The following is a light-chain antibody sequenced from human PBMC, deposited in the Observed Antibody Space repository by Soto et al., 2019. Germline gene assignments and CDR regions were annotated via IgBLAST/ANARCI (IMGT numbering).Light chain of an antibody. J-gene: IGLJ3*02. CDR1: SSNIGSNY. V-gene: IGLV1-47*01. CDR3: AAWDDSLSVLV. Sequence: QSVLTQPPSASGTPGQRVTISCSGSSSNIGSNYVYWYQQLPGTAPKLLIYRNNQRPSGFPDRFSGSKSGTSASLAISGLRSEDEADYYCAAWDDSLSVLVFGGGTKVTVL. CDR2: RNN.